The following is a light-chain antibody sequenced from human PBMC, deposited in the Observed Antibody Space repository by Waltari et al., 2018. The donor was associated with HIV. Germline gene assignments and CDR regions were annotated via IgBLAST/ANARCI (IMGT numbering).Light chain of an antibody. Sequence: EIVMTQSPATLSVSPGERVTLSCRASQSVTRNLAWYQQKPGQAPRLLIYGASTRATGIPARFSGSGSGTEFTLTIRSLQSEDFAVYYCQQYNNWPPTFGQGTKVEIK. V-gene: IGKV3-15*01. CDR3: QQYNNWPPT. CDR1: QSVTRN. J-gene: IGKJ1*01. CDR2: GAS.